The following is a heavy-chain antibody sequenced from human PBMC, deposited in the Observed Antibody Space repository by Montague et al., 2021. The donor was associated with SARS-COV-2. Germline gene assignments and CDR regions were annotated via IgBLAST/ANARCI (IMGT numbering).Heavy chain of an antibody. CDR2: IYYSGST. D-gene: IGHD2-21*01. V-gene: IGHV4-39*07. Sequence: SETLSLTCIVSDDSIGSSSYYWGWIRQPPGKGLEYIGSIYYSGSTYYNPSLKSRVTISIDTSKNQFSLKLNSVTAADTAVYYCARDIPPQISDCGGAFDYWGQGTLVTVSS. CDR3: ARDIPPQISDCGGAFDY. J-gene: IGHJ4*02. CDR1: DDSIGSSSYY.